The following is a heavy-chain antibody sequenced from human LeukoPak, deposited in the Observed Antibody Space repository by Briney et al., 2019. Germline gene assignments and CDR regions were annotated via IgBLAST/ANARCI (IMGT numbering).Heavy chain of an antibody. J-gene: IGHJ4*02. Sequence: PGGSLRLSCAASGFTLSSYAMSWVRQAPGKGLEWVSLISGNAGSTYYADSVKGRFTISRDITKNTLYLQMNSLRAEDTATYYCAKDELQSSEWLPPLNYWGQGTLVTVSS. CDR1: GFTLSSYA. V-gene: IGHV3-23*01. CDR2: ISGNAGST. CDR3: AKDELQSSEWLPPLNY. D-gene: IGHD3-3*01.